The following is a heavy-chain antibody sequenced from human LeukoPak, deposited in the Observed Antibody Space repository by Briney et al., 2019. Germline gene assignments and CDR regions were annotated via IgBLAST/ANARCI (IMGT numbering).Heavy chain of an antibody. J-gene: IGHJ6*03. CDR2: ISGSGDTT. CDR1: GFTFSTYG. V-gene: IGHV3-23*01. D-gene: IGHD3-10*01. Sequence: GGSLRLSCAASGFTFSTYGMNWVRQAPGKVLEWVSAISGSGDTTYYADSVKGRFTISRDNSRNTLYLEIHSLRAEDAAAYNCAKDHNYASGSSYLVGPHYYYMDVWGKGTTVTISS. CDR3: AKDHNYASGSSYLVGPHYYYMDV.